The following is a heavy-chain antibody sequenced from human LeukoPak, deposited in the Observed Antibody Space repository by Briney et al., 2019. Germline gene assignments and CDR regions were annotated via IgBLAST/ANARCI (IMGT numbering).Heavy chain of an antibody. J-gene: IGHJ4*02. Sequence: GGSLRLSCAASGFRFGDYWMTWSRHIPGKGLEWGANIKQDGAEKHYAESVEGRFIISRDKAKNSLYMEMDSLKVEDTAVYYCARVGAWDLQRVFEYWGQGTLVTVSS. CDR2: IKQDGAEK. CDR3: ARVGAWDLQRVFEY. CDR1: GFRFGDYW. V-gene: IGHV3-7*01. D-gene: IGHD1-26*01.